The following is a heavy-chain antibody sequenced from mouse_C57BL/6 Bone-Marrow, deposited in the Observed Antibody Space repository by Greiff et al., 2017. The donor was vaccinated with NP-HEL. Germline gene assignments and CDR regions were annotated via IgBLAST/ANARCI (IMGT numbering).Heavy chain of an antibody. CDR2: IDPANGNT. CDR1: GFNIKNTY. D-gene: IGHD1-1*01. Sequence: VQLQQSVAELVRPGPSVNLSCTVSGFNIKNTYLHWVKQRLEQGLEWFGRIDPANGNTKYAPKFQGKATVTADTSSNTAYLQLSSLATEDTAISCCARSSCYEAYWGQGTMVTVSA. V-gene: IGHV14-3*01. CDR3: ARSSCYEAY. J-gene: IGHJ3*01.